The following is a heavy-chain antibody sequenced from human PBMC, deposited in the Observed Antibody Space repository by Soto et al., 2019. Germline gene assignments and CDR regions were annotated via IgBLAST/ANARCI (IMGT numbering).Heavy chain of an antibody. J-gene: IGHJ4*02. D-gene: IGHD6-19*01. CDR3: ARVAGLAGHV. Sequence: EAQLMESGGGLVQPGGSLRLSCAASGFTFSSYWMSWVRQAPGKGLEWVANIKQDGGDKYYVDSVKGRFIISRDNAKNSLYLQMDSLSAADTAVYYCARVAGLAGHVWGQGTLVTVSS. V-gene: IGHV3-7*01. CDR2: IKQDGGDK. CDR1: GFTFSSYW.